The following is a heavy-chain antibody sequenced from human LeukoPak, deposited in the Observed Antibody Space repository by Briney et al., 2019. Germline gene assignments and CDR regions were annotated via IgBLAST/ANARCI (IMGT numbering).Heavy chain of an antibody. J-gene: IGHJ4*02. Sequence: GGSLRLSCAASGFTFSSYSMNWVRQAPGKGLEWVSYISSSSSTIYYADSVKGRFTISRDNAKNSLYLQMNSLRAEDTAVYYCARDTAGTDLDYWGQGTLVTVSS. V-gene: IGHV3-48*01. CDR1: GFTFSSYS. CDR3: ARDTAGTDLDY. CDR2: ISSSSSTI. D-gene: IGHD6-13*01.